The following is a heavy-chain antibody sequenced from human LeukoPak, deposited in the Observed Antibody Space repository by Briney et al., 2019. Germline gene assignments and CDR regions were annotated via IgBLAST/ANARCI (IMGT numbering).Heavy chain of an antibody. V-gene: IGHV1-18*01. CDR3: ARDHYYYMDV. CDR2: ISAYNGNT. Sequence: ASVKVSCKASGGTFSSYAISWVRQAPGQGLEWMGWISAYNGNTNYAQKLQGRVTMTTDTSTSTAYMELRSLRSDDTAVYYCARDHYYYMDVWGKGTTVTVSS. J-gene: IGHJ6*03. CDR1: GGTFSSYA.